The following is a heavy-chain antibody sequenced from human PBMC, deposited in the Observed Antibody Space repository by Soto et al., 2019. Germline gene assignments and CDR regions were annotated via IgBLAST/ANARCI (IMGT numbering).Heavy chain of an antibody. J-gene: IGHJ4*02. CDR2: ISSTSSYI. Sequence: PGGSLRLSCAASGFTFSSHSIKGVRQAPGKGLEWVSSISSTSSYIYYPDSVKGRFTISRDNAKNSLYLQMNSRRAADTAVYYCAKVGAPAYWGQGTLV. V-gene: IGHV3-21*01. D-gene: IGHD1-26*01. CDR1: GFTFSSHS. CDR3: AKVGAPAY.